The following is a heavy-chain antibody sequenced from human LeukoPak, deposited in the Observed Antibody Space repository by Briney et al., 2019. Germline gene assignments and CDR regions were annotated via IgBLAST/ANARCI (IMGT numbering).Heavy chain of an antibody. D-gene: IGHD3-10*01. Sequence: GGSLRLSCEAPGFTFSSYAMHRVRQVTEKGLEWVSAIGTVGDTYYSGSVKGRFTISRENAKNSLYLQMNSLRAGDTAVYYCAREVSGSGINPLDYWGQGTLVTVSS. CDR3: AREVSGSGINPLDY. CDR2: IGTVGDT. CDR1: GFTFSSYA. V-gene: IGHV3-13*04. J-gene: IGHJ4*02.